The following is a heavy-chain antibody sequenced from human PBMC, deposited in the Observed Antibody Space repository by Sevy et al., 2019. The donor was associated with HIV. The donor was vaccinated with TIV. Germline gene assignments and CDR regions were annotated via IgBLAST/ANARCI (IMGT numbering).Heavy chain of an antibody. CDR3: ARGIAAGVDY. CDR2: MNPNTGQT. CDR1: GYTFTALD. D-gene: IGHD6-13*01. Sequence: ASVKVSCKASGYTFTALDINWVRQATGQGLEWMGWMNPNTGQTDYSQRFQGRVTMTRDTSISPAYMGLHSLRSDDTAIYYCARGIAAGVDYWGQGTQVTVSS. V-gene: IGHV1-8*01. J-gene: IGHJ4*02.